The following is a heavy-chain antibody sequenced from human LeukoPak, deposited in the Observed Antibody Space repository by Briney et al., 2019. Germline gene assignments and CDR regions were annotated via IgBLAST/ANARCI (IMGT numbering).Heavy chain of an antibody. Sequence: GGSLRLSCAASGFTFSSYWMPWVRQAPGKGPVWVARTNRDGSSTAYADSVKGRFTISKDNVKNTLYLLLNSLRAEDTAVYYCARDSVEWYIFDYWGQGTLVTVSS. J-gene: IGHJ4*02. CDR2: TNRDGSST. CDR1: GFTFSSYW. D-gene: IGHD3-3*01. CDR3: ARDSVEWYIFDY. V-gene: IGHV3-74*01.